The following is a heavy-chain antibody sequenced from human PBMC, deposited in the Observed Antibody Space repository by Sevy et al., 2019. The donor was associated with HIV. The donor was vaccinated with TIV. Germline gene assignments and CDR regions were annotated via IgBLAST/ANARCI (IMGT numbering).Heavy chain of an antibody. CDR2: IIPIFGTK. V-gene: IGHV1-69*13. CDR1: GGTFNKYP. Sequence: ASVKVSCKAFGGTFNKYPFIWVRQAPGQGLEWMGGIIPIFGTKNYAQKFQGRATITADQYTNTVYMELSSLTSEDTVMYWCALAAQVTMTVAVGYFEFWGQGTLVTVSS. J-gene: IGHJ4*02. CDR3: ALAAQVTMTVAVGYFEF. D-gene: IGHD1-26*01.